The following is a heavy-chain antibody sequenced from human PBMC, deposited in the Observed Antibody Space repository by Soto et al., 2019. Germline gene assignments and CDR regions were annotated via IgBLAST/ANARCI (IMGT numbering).Heavy chain of an antibody. CDR3: ARDLHYYDSSGIYDAFDI. D-gene: IGHD3-22*01. V-gene: IGHV4-59*12. J-gene: IGHJ3*02. Sequence: SETLSLTCTVSGGSIRTSYWSWIRQPPGKGLEWIGYVSFTGSTNYNPSLKSRVTISVDKSKNQFSLKLSSVTAADTAVYYCARDLHYYDSSGIYDAFDIWGQGTMVT. CDR2: VSFTGST. CDR1: GGSIRTSY.